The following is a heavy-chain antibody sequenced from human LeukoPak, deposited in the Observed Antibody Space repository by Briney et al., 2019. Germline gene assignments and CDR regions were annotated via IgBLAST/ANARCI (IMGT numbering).Heavy chain of an antibody. D-gene: IGHD3-10*01. V-gene: IGHV1-2*02. Sequence: ASVKVSCKASGYTFTGYYMHWVRQAPGQGLEWMGWINPNSGGTNYAQKFQGRVTMTRDMSISTAYMELSRLGSDDTAVYYCAIEAHGSGSYILFDYWGQGTLVTVSS. CDR2: INPNSGGT. J-gene: IGHJ4*02. CDR1: GYTFTGYY. CDR3: AIEAHGSGSYILFDY.